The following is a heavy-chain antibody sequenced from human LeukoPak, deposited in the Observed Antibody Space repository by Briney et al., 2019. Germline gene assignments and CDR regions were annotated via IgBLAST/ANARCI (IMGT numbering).Heavy chain of an antibody. J-gene: IGHJ6*02. CDR2: ISAYNGNT. CDR3: ARGLNWGSSYYYYYGMDV. V-gene: IGHV1-18*01. Sequence: ASVKVSCKASGYTFTSYGISWVRQAPGQGLEWMGWISAYNGNTNYAQKLQGKVTMTTDTSTSTAYMELRSLRSDDTAVYYCARGLNWGSSYYYYYGMDVWGQGTTVTVSS. CDR1: GYTFTSYG. D-gene: IGHD7-27*01.